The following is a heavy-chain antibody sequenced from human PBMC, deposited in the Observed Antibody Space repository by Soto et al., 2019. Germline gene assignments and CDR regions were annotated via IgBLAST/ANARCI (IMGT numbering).Heavy chain of an antibody. Sequence: GSLRLSCAASGFTFSSYSMNWVRQAPGKGLEWVSSISSSSSYIYYADSVKGRFTISRDNAKNSLYLQMNSLRAEDTAVYYCAGYYTLGNYYYYMDVWGKGTTVTVSS. V-gene: IGHV3-21*01. CDR1: GFTFSSYS. J-gene: IGHJ6*03. D-gene: IGHD3-3*01. CDR3: AGYYTLGNYYYYMDV. CDR2: ISSSSSYI.